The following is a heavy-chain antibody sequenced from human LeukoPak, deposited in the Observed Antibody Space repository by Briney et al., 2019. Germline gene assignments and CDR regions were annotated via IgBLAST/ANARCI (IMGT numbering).Heavy chain of an antibody. CDR1: GFTFSTYT. V-gene: IGHV3-30-3*01. CDR2: ISYDGSNK. J-gene: IGHJ4*02. CDR3: ARDQMISAAGLDY. Sequence: GGSLRLSCEGSGFTFSTYTMNWVRQAPGKGLEWVAVISYDGSNKYLADSVRGRFTISRDNSKNTLFLQMNSLRAEDTAVYYCARDQMISAAGLDYWGQGTLVTVSS. D-gene: IGHD6-13*01.